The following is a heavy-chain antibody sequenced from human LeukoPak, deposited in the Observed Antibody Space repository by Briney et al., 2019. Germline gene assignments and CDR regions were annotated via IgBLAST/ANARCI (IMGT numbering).Heavy chain of an antibody. Sequence: PGGSLRLSCAASGFTFSKYDMHWVRQAPGKGLEWVSAIGTAGDTYYSDSVKGRFTISRENAKNSLYLEMNSLRAGDTAVYYCAREPREQRWNYYYYYGMDVWGQGTTVTVSS. D-gene: IGHD4-23*01. CDR2: IGTAGDT. CDR1: GFTFSKYD. J-gene: IGHJ6*02. V-gene: IGHV3-13*01. CDR3: AREPREQRWNYYYYYGMDV.